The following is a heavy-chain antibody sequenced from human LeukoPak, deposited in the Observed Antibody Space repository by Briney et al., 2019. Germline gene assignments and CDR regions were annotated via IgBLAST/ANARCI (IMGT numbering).Heavy chain of an antibody. J-gene: IGHJ6*03. CDR3: AKDAQDIVVVPAAMYAYYYYYMDV. V-gene: IGHV3-21*01. CDR2: SSRSSIYI. D-gene: IGHD2-2*01. Sequence: TFSSRSSIYIYYADSVKGRFTISRDNSKNTLYLQMNSLRAEDTAVYYCAKDAQDIVVVPAAMYAYYYYYMDVWGKGTTVTISS.